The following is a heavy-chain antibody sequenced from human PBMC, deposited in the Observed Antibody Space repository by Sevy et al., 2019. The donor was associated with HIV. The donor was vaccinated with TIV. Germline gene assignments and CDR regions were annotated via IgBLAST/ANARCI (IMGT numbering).Heavy chain of an antibody. CDR2: IYWDDDK. J-gene: IGHJ4*02. Sequence: SGPTLVNPTETLTLTCTFSGFSLSTSGVGVGWIRQSPGKALEWLAFIYWDDDKRYSPSQKSRLTIIKDTPRNQVVLIMTNMDPVDTATYYCAHRLGGSGWNTGYFDYWGQGTLVTVSS. V-gene: IGHV2-5*02. D-gene: IGHD6-19*01. CDR3: AHRLGGSGWNTGYFDY. CDR1: GFSLSTSGVG.